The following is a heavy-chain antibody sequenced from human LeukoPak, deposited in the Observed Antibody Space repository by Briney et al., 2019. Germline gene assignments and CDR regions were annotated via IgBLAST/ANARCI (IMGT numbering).Heavy chain of an antibody. D-gene: IGHD1-7*01. Sequence: PGGSLRLSCAASGFTFSSYAMSWVRQAPGKGLEWVSAISGSGGSTYYAGSVKGRFTISRDNSKNTLNLQMNSLRAEDTAVYYCAKCPLKTGTTSWFDPWGQGTLVTASS. V-gene: IGHV3-23*01. CDR3: AKCPLKTGTTSWFDP. CDR1: GFTFSSYA. CDR2: ISGSGGST. J-gene: IGHJ5*02.